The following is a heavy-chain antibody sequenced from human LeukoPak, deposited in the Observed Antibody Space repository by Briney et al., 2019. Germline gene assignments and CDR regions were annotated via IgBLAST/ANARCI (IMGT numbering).Heavy chain of an antibody. J-gene: IGHJ4*02. V-gene: IGHV3-30*02. CDR2: IRNDGTNK. CDR1: GFTFSSYG. CDR3: AKDLDTASDY. Sequence: PGGSLRLSCAASGFTFSSYGMHWVRQAPGKGLEWVSIIRNDGTNKYYADSVKGRFTVSRDNSKNTLYLQTNSLRVEDTAVYYCAKDLDTASDYWGQGTLVTVSS. D-gene: IGHD5-18*01.